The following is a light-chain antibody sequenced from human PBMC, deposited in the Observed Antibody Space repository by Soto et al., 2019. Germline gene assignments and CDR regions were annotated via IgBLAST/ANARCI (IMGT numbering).Light chain of an antibody. CDR1: QSVSVNS. CDR2: AAS. J-gene: IGKJ3*01. V-gene: IGKV3-20*01. Sequence: EIVLTQSPGTLSLSPGERATLSCRASQSVSVNSLAWYQQKGGQAPRLLIYAASTRATGVPDRFSGSGSGTDFALTISGLATEDFAVYYCQQYGGSPFTFGPGTKVDIK. CDR3: QQYGGSPFT.